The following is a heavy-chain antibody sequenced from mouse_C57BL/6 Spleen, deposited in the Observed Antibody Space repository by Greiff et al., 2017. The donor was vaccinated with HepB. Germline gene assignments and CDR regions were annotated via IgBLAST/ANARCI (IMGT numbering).Heavy chain of an antibody. CDR3: ARDGYPWFAY. D-gene: IGHD2-3*01. CDR2: INPGSGGT. CDR1: GYAFTNYL. J-gene: IGHJ3*01. V-gene: IGHV1-54*01. Sequence: QVQLQQSGAELVRPGTSVKVSCKASGYAFTNYLIEWVKQRPGQGLEWIGVINPGSGGTNYNEKFKGKATLTADKSSSTAYMQLSSLTSEDSAVYFCARDGYPWFAYWGQGTLVTVSA.